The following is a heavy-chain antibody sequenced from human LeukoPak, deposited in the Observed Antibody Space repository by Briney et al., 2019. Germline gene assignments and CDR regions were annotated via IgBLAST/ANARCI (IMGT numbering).Heavy chain of an antibody. D-gene: IGHD3-10*01. Sequence: SETLSLTCAVYGGSFNGYYWSWIRQPPGKGLEWIGSIYYSGSIYYNPSLKSRVTISVDTSKNQFSLKLSSVTAANTAVYYCASLRERSYYARGFDYWGQGTLVTVSS. CDR2: IYYSGSI. V-gene: IGHV4-34*01. J-gene: IGHJ4*02. CDR3: ASLRERSYYARGFDY. CDR1: GGSFNGYY.